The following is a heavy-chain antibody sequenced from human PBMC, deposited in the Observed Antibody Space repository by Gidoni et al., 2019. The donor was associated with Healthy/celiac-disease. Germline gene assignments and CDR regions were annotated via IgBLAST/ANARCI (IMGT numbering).Heavy chain of an antibody. CDR3: GGYYYYMDV. V-gene: IGHV4-38-2*01. CDR2: IYHSGST. CDR1: GYSISSGYY. D-gene: IGHD3-16*01. J-gene: IGHJ6*03. Sequence: QVQLQEPGPGLVKPSETLSLTCAVSGYSISSGYYWGWIRQPPGKGLEWIGSIYHSGSTYYNPSLKSRVTISVDTSKNQFSLKLSSVTAADTAVYYCGGYYYYMDVWGKGTTVTVSS.